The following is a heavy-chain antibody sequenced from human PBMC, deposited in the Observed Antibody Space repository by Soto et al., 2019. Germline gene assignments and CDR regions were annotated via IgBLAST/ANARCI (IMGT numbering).Heavy chain of an antibody. J-gene: IGHJ5*02. CDR2: IYHTGKT. CDR3: ARDGSGTANWIGP. CDR1: GDAIYIGGYY. D-gene: IGHD2-15*01. V-gene: IGHV4-31*03. Sequence: SETLSLTCTVSGDAIYIGGYYWTWIRQHPGKGLEWIGYIYHTGKTYYSPSLESRVTMSVDTSKNQFSLKLASVTAADTAVYYCARDGSGTANWIGPWGQGTLVTVSS.